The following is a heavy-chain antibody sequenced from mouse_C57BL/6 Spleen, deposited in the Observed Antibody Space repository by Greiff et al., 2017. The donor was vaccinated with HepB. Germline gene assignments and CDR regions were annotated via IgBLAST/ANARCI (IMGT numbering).Heavy chain of an antibody. CDR2: IDPSDSYT. J-gene: IGHJ4*01. CDR1: GYTFTSYW. V-gene: IGHV1-50*01. CDR3: ARGGSNYVYAMDY. D-gene: IGHD2-5*01. Sequence: QVQLKQPGAELVKPGASVKLSCKASGYTFTSYWMQWVKQRPGQGLEWIGEIDPSDSYTNYNQKFKGKATLTVDTSSSNAYMQLSSLTSEDSAVYYCARGGSNYVYAMDYWGQGTSVTVSS.